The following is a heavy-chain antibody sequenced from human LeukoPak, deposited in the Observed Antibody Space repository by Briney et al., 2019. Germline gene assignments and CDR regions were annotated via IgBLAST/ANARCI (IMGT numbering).Heavy chain of an antibody. D-gene: IGHD4-17*01. CDR3: AHGESVDDDYGDQYYSDY. J-gene: IGHJ4*02. CDR2: IYWDDDK. V-gene: IGHV2-5*02. Sequence: SGPTLVNPTQTLTLTCTFSGFSLSTSGVGVGWIRQPPGKALEWLALIYWDDDKRYSPSLKSRLTITKDTSKNQVVLTMTNMDPVDTATYYCAHGESVDDDYGDQYYSDYWGQGTLVTVSS. CDR1: GFSLSTSGVG.